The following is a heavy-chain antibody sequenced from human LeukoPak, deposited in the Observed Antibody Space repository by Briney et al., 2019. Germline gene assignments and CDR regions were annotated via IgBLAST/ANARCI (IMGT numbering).Heavy chain of an antibody. CDR3: ARRGGGYEFDY. D-gene: IGHD5-12*01. CDR2: ISYDGSTK. V-gene: IGHV3-30-3*01. CDR1: GFIFNTYA. J-gene: IGHJ4*02. Sequence: GGSLRLSCAASGFIFNTYAMHWFRQAPGKGLDWVAVISYDGSTKYYADSVKGRFTISRDNSQNTLYLQMNSLRAEDTAVYYCARRGGGYEFDYWGQGTLVTVSS.